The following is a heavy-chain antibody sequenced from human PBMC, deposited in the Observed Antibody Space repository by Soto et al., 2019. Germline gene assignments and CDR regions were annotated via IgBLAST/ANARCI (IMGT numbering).Heavy chain of an antibody. J-gene: IGHJ4*02. CDR2: MYPSGSS. D-gene: IGHD6-13*01. Sequence: PSETLSLTCAVSGGSIDTPNWWSWYRRPPGKGLEWIGEMYPSGSSNRNPSLNSRVTISLDTSNNHFSLKLSSLTAADTAVYYCARGKHRSSWYSDYWGQGTLVTVSS. V-gene: IGHV4-4*02. CDR3: ARGKHRSSWYSDY. CDR1: GGSIDTPNW.